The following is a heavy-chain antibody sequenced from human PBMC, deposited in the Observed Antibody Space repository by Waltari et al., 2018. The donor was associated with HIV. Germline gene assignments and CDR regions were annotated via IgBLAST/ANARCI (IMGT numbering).Heavy chain of an antibody. D-gene: IGHD2-15*01. V-gene: IGHV4-59*11. CDR1: GGSITNHS. CDR2: IHFNGNT. Sequence: QVQLQESGPGLVKPSETLSLTCSVSGGSITNHSLSWIRQSPEKGLEWIGYIHFNGNTNYNSSLKSRVTMSADTSKNQISLKLTSVTAADSAKYYCARGPIMTPGNFYNGFDVWGRGTTVTVSS. CDR3: ARGPIMTPGNFYNGFDV. J-gene: IGHJ6*02.